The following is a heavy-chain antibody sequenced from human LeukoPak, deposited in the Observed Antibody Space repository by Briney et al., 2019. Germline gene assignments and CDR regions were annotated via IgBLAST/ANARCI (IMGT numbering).Heavy chain of an antibody. CDR2: VKSQTDGETT. D-gene: IGHD1-26*01. J-gene: IGHJ4*02. Sequence: GGSLRLSCAASGFIFKNAWMTWVRQAPGKGLEWVGRVKSQTDGETTDYTAPVKGRFIVSRDDSKNTLFLEMNSLKTEDTAVYFCVTRISGVAYWGQGTLVTVSS. CDR3: VTRISGVAY. CDR1: GFIFKNAW. V-gene: IGHV3-15*01.